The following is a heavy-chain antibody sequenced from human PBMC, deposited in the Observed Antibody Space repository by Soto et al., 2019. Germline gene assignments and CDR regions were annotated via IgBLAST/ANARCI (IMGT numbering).Heavy chain of an antibody. CDR1: GGSFSGYY. Sequence: SETLSLTCAVYGGSFSGYYWSWIRPPPGKGLEWIGEINHSGSTNYNPSLKSRVTISVDTSKNQFSLKLSSVTAADTAVYYCVRGRRIQLWSYDYWGQGTMVTVYS. CDR2: INHSGST. D-gene: IGHD5-18*01. CDR3: VRGRRIQLWSYDY. J-gene: IGHJ4*02. V-gene: IGHV4-34*01.